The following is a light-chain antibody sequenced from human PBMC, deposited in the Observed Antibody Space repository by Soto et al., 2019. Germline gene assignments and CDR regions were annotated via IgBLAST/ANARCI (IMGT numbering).Light chain of an antibody. J-gene: IGKJ1*01. CDR1: QSVDSS. CDR2: DVA. V-gene: IGKV3D-15*01. Sequence: DIVMTQSPDILSVSPGQRVILSCTTSQSVDSSLAWYQQLPGQAPRLLIYDVAIRAMGIPDRFSGSGSGTEFTLTISSLQSEDIAIYYCQHYYKWPPAWTFGQGTKVDIK. CDR3: QHYYKWPPAWT.